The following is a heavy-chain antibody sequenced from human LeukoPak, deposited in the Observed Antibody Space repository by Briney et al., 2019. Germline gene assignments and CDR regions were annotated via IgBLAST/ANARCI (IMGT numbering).Heavy chain of an antibody. J-gene: IGHJ4*02. V-gene: IGHV3-48*03. D-gene: IGHD6-19*01. CDR3: TTLAVAGNFDY. CDR2: ISSSGTTT. CDR1: GFSFSVYE. Sequence: PGGSLTLSCAASGFSFSVYEMLWLRQAPGKGLEWISDISSSGTTTYYADSVKGRFTISRDNAKNSLYLQMNSLRAEDTAVYYGTTLAVAGNFDYWGQGTLVTVSS.